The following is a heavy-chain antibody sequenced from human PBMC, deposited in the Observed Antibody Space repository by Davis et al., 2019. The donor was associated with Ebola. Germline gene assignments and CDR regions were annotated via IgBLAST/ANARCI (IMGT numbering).Heavy chain of an antibody. J-gene: IGHJ4*02. D-gene: IGHD6-13*01. Sequence: GESLKISCAASGFTFSTYWIHWVRQAPGKGLMWVSRISPDGGRTGYADSVKGRFTISRDNAKNSLYLQMNSLRAEDTAVYYCARDWDSSSWYIPIYWGQGTLVTVSS. V-gene: IGHV3-74*01. CDR2: ISPDGGRT. CDR3: ARDWDSSSWYIPIY. CDR1: GFTFSTYW.